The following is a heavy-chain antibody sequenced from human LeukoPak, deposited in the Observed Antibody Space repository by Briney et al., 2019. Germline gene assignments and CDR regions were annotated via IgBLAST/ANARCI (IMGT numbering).Heavy chain of an antibody. D-gene: IGHD3-22*01. Sequence: ASVKVSCKASGGTISSYAISWVRQAPGQGLEWMGGIIPIFGTANYAQKFQGRVTITADESTSTAYMELSSPRSDDTAVYYCARDLRAYDSSGYYYVAFDYWGQGTLVTVSS. CDR2: IIPIFGTA. CDR3: ARDLRAYDSSGYYYVAFDY. CDR1: GGTISSYA. V-gene: IGHV1-69*13. J-gene: IGHJ4*02.